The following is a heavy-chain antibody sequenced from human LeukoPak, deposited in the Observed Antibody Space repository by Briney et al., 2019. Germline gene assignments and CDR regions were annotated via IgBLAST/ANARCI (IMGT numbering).Heavy chain of an antibody. V-gene: IGHV4-34*01. Sequence: PSETLSLTCAVYGGSFSGYYWSWIRQPPGKGLEWIGEINHSGSTNYNPSLKSRVTISVDTSKNQFSLKLSSVTAADTAVYYCVGTMIVVVSDYWGQGTLVTVSS. D-gene: IGHD3-22*01. CDR1: GGSFSGYY. J-gene: IGHJ4*02. CDR3: VGTMIVVVSDY. CDR2: INHSGST.